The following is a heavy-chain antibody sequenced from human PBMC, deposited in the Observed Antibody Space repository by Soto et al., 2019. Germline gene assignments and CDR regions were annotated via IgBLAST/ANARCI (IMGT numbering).Heavy chain of an antibody. CDR3: AHIDPEIVTVGGHGGFDY. CDR2: IYWDDDK. CDR1: GFSLTSGVG. D-gene: IGHD5-12*01. J-gene: IGHJ4*02. Sequence: QITLKESGPTLVRPPQTLTLTCTFSGFSLTSGVGVGWIRQPPGKALEWLALIYWDDDKRYSPSLKNRLTITKXTXXXQXXLTMTNVCPVDTATYFCAHIDPEIVTVGGHGGFDYWGQGTLVTVSS. V-gene: IGHV2-5*02.